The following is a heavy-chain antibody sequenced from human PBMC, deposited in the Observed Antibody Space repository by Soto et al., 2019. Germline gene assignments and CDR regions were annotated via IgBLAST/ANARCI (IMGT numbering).Heavy chain of an antibody. CDR3: ARASYDILTGYYDAFDI. CDR2: INSDGSST. D-gene: IGHD3-9*01. V-gene: IGHV3-74*01. J-gene: IGHJ3*02. Sequence: GGSLRLSCAASGFTFSSYWMHWVRQAPGKGLVWVSRINSDGSSTSYADSVKGRFTISRDNAKNTLYLQMNSRRAEDTAVYYCARASYDILTGYYDAFDIWGQGTMVTVSS. CDR1: GFTFSSYW.